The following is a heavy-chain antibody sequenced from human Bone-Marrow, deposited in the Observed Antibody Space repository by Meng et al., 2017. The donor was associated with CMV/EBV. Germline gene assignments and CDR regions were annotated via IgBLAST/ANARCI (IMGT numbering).Heavy chain of an antibody. J-gene: IGHJ4*02. CDR1: GYTFTSYG. CDR3: ARVPFFWSGYFPKPNFDY. V-gene: IGHV1-18*01. D-gene: IGHD3-3*01. Sequence: ASVKVSCKASGYTFTSYGISWVRQAPRQGLEWMGWISAYNGNTNYAQKLQGRVTMTTDTSTSTAYMELRSLRSDDTAVYYCARVPFFWSGYFPKPNFDYWGQGTLVTVSS. CDR2: ISAYNGNT.